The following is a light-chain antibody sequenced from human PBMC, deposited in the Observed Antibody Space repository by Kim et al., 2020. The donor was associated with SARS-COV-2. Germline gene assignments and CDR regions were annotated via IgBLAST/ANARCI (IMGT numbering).Light chain of an antibody. CDR1: QSVTRSY. CDR2: STS. V-gene: IGKV3-20*01. J-gene: IGKJ2*01. Sequence: EIVLTQSPATLSLSPGERATLSCRASQSVTRSYLAWYQQRPGQAPRLLIYSTSSRATGVPDRFSGSGSGTDFTLTISRLEPEDFAVYYCQQYGRSPRYTFGQGTKLEIK. CDR3: QQYGRSPRYT.